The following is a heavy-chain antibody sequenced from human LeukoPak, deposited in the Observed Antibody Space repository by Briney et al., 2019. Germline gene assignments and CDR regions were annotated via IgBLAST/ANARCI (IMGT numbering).Heavy chain of an antibody. V-gene: IGHV3-23*01. CDR1: GFTFDDYG. CDR3: ATQLDIVVVPAAKPADY. D-gene: IGHD2-2*02. Sequence: GGSLRLSCAASGFTFDDYGMSWVRQAPGKGLEWVSAISGSGGSTYYADSVKGRFTISRDNSKNTLYLQMNSLRAEDTAVYYCATQLDIVVVPAAKPADYWGQGTLVTVSS. CDR2: ISGSGGST. J-gene: IGHJ4*02.